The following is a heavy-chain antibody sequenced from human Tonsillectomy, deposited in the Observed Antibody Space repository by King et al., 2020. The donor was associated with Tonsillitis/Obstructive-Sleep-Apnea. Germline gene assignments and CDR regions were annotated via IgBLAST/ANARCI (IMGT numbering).Heavy chain of an antibody. CDR2: INHSGST. J-gene: IGHJ6*02. D-gene: IGHD3-3*01. CDR3: ARRGNQLYYDFWSGSYYYYGMDV. V-gene: IGHV4-34*01. Sequence: VQLQQWGAGLLKPSETLSLTCAVYGGSFSGYYWSWIRQPPGKGLEWIGEINHSGSTNYNPSLKSRVTISVDTSKNQFSLKLSSVTAADTAVYYCARRGNQLYYDFWSGSYYYYGMDVWGQGTTVTVSS. CDR1: GGSFSGYY.